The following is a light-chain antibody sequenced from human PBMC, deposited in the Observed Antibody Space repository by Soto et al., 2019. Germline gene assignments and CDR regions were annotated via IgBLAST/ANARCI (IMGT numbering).Light chain of an antibody. CDR2: GNS. Sequence: QSVLTQPPSLSGAPGQRVTISCTGSSSNIGAGYDVHWYQQLPGTAPKLLIYGNSNRPSGVPDRFSGSKSGTSASLAITGLQPEDEADYYCQSYDSSLSGWVFGGGTQVTVL. CDR1: SSNIGAGYD. J-gene: IGLJ3*02. CDR3: QSYDSSLSGWV. V-gene: IGLV1-40*01.